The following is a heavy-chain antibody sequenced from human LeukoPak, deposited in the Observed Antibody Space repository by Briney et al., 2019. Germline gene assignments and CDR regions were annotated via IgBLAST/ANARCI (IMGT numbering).Heavy chain of an antibody. V-gene: IGHV1-69*13. D-gene: IGHD6-13*01. Sequence: SVKVSCKASGYTFTNYYMHWVRQAPGQGLEWMGGIIPIFGTANYAQKFQGRVTITADESTSTAYMELSSLRSEDTAVYYCAVTKYSSSWYDYYYYYGMDVWGKGTTVTVSS. CDR2: IIPIFGTA. CDR1: GYTFTNYY. J-gene: IGHJ6*04. CDR3: AVTKYSSSWYDYYYYYGMDV.